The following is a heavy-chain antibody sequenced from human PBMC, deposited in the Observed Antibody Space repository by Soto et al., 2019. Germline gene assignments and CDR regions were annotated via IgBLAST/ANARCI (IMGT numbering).Heavy chain of an antibody. CDR1: GGSISSGGYY. J-gene: IGHJ6*02. V-gene: IGHV4-31*03. CDR2: IYYSGST. CDR3: ARDLRGEDYYGMDV. Sequence: QVQLQESGPGLVKPSQTLSLTCTVSGGSISSGGYYWSWIRQHPGKGLEWIGYIYYSGSTYYNPSLKSRVTISVDTSKNQFSLKLSSLTAADTAVYYCARDLRGEDYYGMDVWGQGTTVTVSS. D-gene: IGHD2-21*01.